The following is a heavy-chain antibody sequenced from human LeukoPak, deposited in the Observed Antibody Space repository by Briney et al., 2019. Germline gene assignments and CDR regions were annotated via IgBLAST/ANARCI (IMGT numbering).Heavy chain of an antibody. Sequence: SDTLSLTCSVSGGSISSYCWSWIRQPPGKGLEWIGYIYHSGSTNYNPSLKSRVTLSVDTSKNQFSLILSSVTAADTAVYYCARLRWGGGYVGYFDYWGQGTLVTVSS. CDR2: IYHSGST. J-gene: IGHJ4*02. CDR3: ARLRWGGGYVGYFDY. V-gene: IGHV4-59*08. CDR1: GGSISSYC. D-gene: IGHD5-12*01.